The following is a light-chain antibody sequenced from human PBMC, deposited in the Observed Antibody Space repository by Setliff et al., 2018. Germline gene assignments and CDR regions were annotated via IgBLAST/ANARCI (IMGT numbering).Light chain of an antibody. CDR2: TNN. J-gene: IGLJ2*01. CDR3: AVWDDNLNGPV. V-gene: IGLV1-44*01. CDR1: SSNIGSNA. Sequence: QSALTQPPSASGTPGQRVTISCSGTSSNIGSNAVNWYQQFPGAAPKLLIQTNNQRHFGVPDRLSGSKSGASASLAISGLRSGDEADYYCAVWDDNLNGPVFGGGTKGTVL.